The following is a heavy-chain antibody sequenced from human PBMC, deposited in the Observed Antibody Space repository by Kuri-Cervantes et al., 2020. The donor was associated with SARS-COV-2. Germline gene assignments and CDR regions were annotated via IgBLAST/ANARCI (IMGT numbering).Heavy chain of an antibody. CDR2: ISGSGVGT. CDR1: GFTFSSFA. J-gene: IGHJ4*02. V-gene: IGHV3-23*01. CDR3: AKVGLSFDY. D-gene: IGHD2/OR15-2a*01. Sequence: GGSLRLSCAASGFTFSSFAMSWVRQAPGKGLEWVSSISGSGVGTYYADSVKGRFTISRDNSKNTLYLQMNSLRAEDSAPYYCAKVGLSFDYWGQGTLVTVSS.